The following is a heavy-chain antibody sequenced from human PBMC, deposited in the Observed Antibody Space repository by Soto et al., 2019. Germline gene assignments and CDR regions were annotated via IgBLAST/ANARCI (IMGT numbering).Heavy chain of an antibody. V-gene: IGHV3-7*01. CDR1: GFNVMSYW. CDR2: IKDDGSEI. J-gene: IGHJ4*02. CDR3: ARDIGFDYVN. Sequence: LRLSCAVSGFNVMSYWMSWARQAPGKGLEWVASIKDDGSEIYYLQSVRGRFSISRDSAGNALHLTMNYLSAEDTGVYFCARDIGFDYVNWGQGTLVTLSS. D-gene: IGHD3-16*01.